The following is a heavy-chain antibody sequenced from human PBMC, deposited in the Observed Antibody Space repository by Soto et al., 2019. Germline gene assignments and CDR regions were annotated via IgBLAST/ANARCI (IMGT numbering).Heavy chain of an antibody. V-gene: IGHV3-23*01. CDR2: ISDSGGST. CDR1: GFTFSSYA. Sequence: GGSLRLSCAASGFTFSSYAMSWVRQAPGKGLEWVSAISDSGGSTYYADSVKGRFTISRDNSKNTVYLQMNSLRAEDTAVYYCAKHQSYSYGYNYYYGLDVWGQGTTVTVSS. D-gene: IGHD5-18*01. J-gene: IGHJ6*02. CDR3: AKHQSYSYGYNYYYGLDV.